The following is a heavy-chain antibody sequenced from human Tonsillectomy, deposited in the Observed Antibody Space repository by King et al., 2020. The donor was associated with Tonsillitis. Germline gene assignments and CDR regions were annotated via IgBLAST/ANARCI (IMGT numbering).Heavy chain of an antibody. CDR2: INTDRTTI. CDR1: DFTFSAYS. D-gene: IGHD2-8*01. V-gene: IGHV3-48*01. CDR3: AGGNGISDWFDP. Sequence: VQLVQSGGGLLQPGVSLRLSCTASDFTFSAYSMNWVRQAPGRGLEWLSYINTDRTTIYYADSVKGRFTISRDNAKNSVYLQMNSLRPEDTAVYYCAGGNGISDWFDPWGQGTLVTVSS. J-gene: IGHJ5*02.